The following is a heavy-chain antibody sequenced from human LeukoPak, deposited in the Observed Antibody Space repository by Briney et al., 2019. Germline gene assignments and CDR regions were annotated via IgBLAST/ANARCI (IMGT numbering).Heavy chain of an antibody. Sequence: GGSLRLSCAASGFTVNIAWMNWVRQAPGEGREWIGRIKSKTEGGTTDYAAPVKGRFTISRDDSKNTVYLQMNSLETEDTAVYYCTKRRGFSGYGNFDYWGQGTLVSVSS. CDR2: IKSKTEGGTT. CDR3: TKRRGFSGYGNFDY. CDR1: GFTVNIAW. D-gene: IGHD5-12*01. J-gene: IGHJ4*02. V-gene: IGHV3-15*01.